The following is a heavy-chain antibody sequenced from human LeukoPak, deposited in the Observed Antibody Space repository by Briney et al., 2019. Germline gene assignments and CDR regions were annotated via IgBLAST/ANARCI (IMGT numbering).Heavy chain of an antibody. CDR1: GYTFTSYD. CDR2: MNPNSGNT. D-gene: IGHD4-23*01. Sequence: ASVKVSCKASGYTFTSYDINWVRQATGQGLEWMGWMNPNSGNTGYAQKFQGRVTMTRNTSISTAYMELSSLRSEDTAVYYCARVSSPYGGPEDYWGQGTLVTVSS. CDR3: ARVSSPYGGPEDY. J-gene: IGHJ4*02. V-gene: IGHV1-8*01.